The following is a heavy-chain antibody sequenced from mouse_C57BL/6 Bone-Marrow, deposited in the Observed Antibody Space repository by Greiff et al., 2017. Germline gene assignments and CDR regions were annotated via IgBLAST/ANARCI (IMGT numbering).Heavy chain of an antibody. CDR2: INPYNGGT. Sequence: VQLQQSGPVLVKPGASVKMSCKASGYTFTDYYMNWVKQSHGKSLEWIGVINPYNGGTSYNQKFKGKATLTVDKSSSTAYMELNSLTSEDSAVYYCARRDYFYFDYWGQGTTLTVSS. D-gene: IGHD1-1*01. J-gene: IGHJ2*01. CDR3: ARRDYFYFDY. V-gene: IGHV1-19*01. CDR1: GYTFTDYY.